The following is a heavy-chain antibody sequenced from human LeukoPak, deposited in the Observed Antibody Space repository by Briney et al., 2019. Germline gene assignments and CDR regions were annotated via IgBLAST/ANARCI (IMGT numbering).Heavy chain of an antibody. J-gene: IGHJ6*03. V-gene: IGHV3-23*01. CDR3: AKDQAFYFYYYMDV. CDR1: GFTFSSYA. Sequence: GGSLRLSCAASGFTFSSYAMSWVRQAPGEGLEWVSAISGSFGSTYYADSVKGRFTISRDNSKNTLYLQMNSLRAEDTAVYYCAKDQAFYFYYYMDVWGKGTTVTVSS. D-gene: IGHD3-3*02. CDR2: ISGSFGST.